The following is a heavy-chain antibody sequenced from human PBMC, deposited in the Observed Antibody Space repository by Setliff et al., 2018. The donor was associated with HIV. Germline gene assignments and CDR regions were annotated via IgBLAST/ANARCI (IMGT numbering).Heavy chain of an antibody. J-gene: IGHJ4*02. D-gene: IGHD5-12*01. CDR3: AHRSNSGYDLNFDY. V-gene: IGHV2-5*01. CDR1: GFSLNASGVG. CDR2: IYWHGGG. Sequence: SGPTLVNPTQTLTLTCTFSGFSLNASGVGVGWIRQPTGKTLEWLAIIYWHGGGRYSPYLKSRLSITKDTSKNQVVLTMTTMDPVDLDTYNCAHRSNSGYDLNFDYWGQGFQVTVSS.